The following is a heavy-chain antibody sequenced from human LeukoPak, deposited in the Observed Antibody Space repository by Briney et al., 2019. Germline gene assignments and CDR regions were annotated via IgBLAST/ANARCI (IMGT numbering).Heavy chain of an antibody. CDR3: AFLWFGELLSTFDY. J-gene: IGHJ4*02. V-gene: IGHV3-23*01. D-gene: IGHD3-10*01. Sequence: GGSLRLSCAASGFTFSNYAMSWVRQAPGKGLEWVSAISGSASSTYHADSVKGRFTISRDNSKNTLYLQMNSLRAEDTAVYYCAFLWFGELLSTFDYWGQGTLVTVSS. CDR1: GFTFSNYA. CDR2: ISGSASST.